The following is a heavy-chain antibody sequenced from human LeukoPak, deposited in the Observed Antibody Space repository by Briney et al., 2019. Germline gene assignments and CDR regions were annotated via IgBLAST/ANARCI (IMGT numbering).Heavy chain of an antibody. D-gene: IGHD2-15*01. CDR3: ARGWYFDY. V-gene: IGHV3-48*01. CDR1: GFTFSSYS. Sequence: PGGSLRLSCAASGFTFSSYSMNWVRQAPGKGLEWVSYISSSSSTIYYADSVKGRFTFSRDNAKNSLYLQMNSLRAEDTAVYYCARGWYFDYWGQGTLVTVSS. CDR2: ISSSSSTI. J-gene: IGHJ4*02.